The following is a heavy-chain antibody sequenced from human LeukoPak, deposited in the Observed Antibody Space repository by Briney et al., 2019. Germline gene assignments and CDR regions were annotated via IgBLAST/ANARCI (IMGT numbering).Heavy chain of an antibody. J-gene: IGHJ5*02. V-gene: IGHV3-21*01. CDR2: ISSSSSYI. Sequence: PGGSLRLSCAASGFTFSSYSMNWVRQAPGKGLEWVSSISSSSSYIYYADSVKGRFTISRDNAKNSLYLQMNSLRAEDTAVYYCARGQRGYHNNCFDPWGQGTLVTVSS. CDR1: GFTFSSYS. CDR3: ARGQRGYHNNCFDP. D-gene: IGHD5-12*01.